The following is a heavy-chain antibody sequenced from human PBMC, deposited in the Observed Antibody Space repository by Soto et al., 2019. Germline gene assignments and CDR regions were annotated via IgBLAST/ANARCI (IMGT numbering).Heavy chain of an antibody. J-gene: IGHJ6*02. CDR3: ARGYYDSSGWKYYYYYGMDV. D-gene: IGHD3-22*01. CDR1: GGSISSVGYS. V-gene: IGHV4-30-2*01. CDR2: IYHSGST. Sequence: SETLSLTCAVSGGSISSVGYSWSWIQQPPGKGLEWIGYIYHSGSTYYNPSLKSRVTISVDRPKNQFSLKLSSVTAADTAVYYCARGYYDSSGWKYYYYYGMDVWGQGTTVTVSS.